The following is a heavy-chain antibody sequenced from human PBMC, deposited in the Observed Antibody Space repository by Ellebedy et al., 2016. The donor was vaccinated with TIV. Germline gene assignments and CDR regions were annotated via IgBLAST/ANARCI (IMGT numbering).Heavy chain of an antibody. J-gene: IGHJ4*02. D-gene: IGHD3-10*01. CDR2: IYTSGST. CDR1: GGSVSNYY. V-gene: IGHV4-4*07. Sequence: SETLSLTCTVSGGSVSNYYWSWIRQPAGKGLEWIGRIYTSGSTNYNPSLKSQVTMSVDTSKNQFSLKLSSVTAADTAVYYCARDTRGSGSYDYWGQGTLVTVSS. CDR3: ARDTRGSGSYDY.